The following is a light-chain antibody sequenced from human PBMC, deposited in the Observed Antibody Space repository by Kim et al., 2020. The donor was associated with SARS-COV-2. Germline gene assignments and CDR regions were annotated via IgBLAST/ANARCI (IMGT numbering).Light chain of an antibody. CDR2: AVS. J-gene: IGLJ2*01. CDR1: TTAVRYFNY. Sequence: GQSFTLSCTGTTTAVRYFNYVSWYQQHRGKVPQLMIYAVSKLPSGVPDRFSGSKSGNTASLTVSGLQAEDEADYYCISYVGSDNWVFGGGTKVTVL. V-gene: IGLV2-8*01. CDR3: ISYVGSDNWV.